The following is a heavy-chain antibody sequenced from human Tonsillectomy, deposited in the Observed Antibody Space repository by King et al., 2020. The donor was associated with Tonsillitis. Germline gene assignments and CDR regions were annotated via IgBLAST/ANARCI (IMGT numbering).Heavy chain of an antibody. CDR2: IKQDGSEK. CDR3: ARGRQALLGSPLDY. J-gene: IGHJ4*02. D-gene: IGHD1-26*01. CDR1: GFTFSNYW. Sequence: VQLVESGGGLVQPGGSLRLSCAASGFTFSNYWMSWVRQAPGKGLEWVANIKQDGSEKYYVDSVKGRFTISRDNAKNSLYLQMNSLRAGDTAVYYCARGRQALLGSPLDYWGQGTLVTVSS. V-gene: IGHV3-7*01.